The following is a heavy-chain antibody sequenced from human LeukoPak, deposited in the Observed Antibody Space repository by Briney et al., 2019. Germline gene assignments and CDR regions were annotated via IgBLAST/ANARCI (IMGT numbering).Heavy chain of an antibody. V-gene: IGHV1-18*01. J-gene: IGHJ4*02. CDR3: ARTPYDYVWGSPPDDY. Sequence: ASVKVSCKASGHTFTSYGVNWVRQAPGQGLEWMGWISAYNGNTNYAQKLQGRVTMTTDTSTSTAYMELRSLRSDDTAVYYCARTPYDYVWGSPPDDYWGQGTLVTVSS. CDR2: ISAYNGNT. D-gene: IGHD3-16*01. CDR1: GHTFTSYG.